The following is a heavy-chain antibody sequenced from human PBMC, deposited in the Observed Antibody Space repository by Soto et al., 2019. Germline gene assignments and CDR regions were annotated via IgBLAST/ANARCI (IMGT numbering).Heavy chain of an antibody. V-gene: IGHV1-45*02. J-gene: IGHJ6*02. CDR1: GYTFTYRY. CDR3: ATDGLVVLANDYYGMDV. CDR2: ITPFNGNT. Sequence: QMQLVQSGAEVKKTGSSVKVSCKASGYTFTYRYLHWVRQAPGQALEWMGWITPFNGNTNYAQKFQVKVTITMDRSMSTAYMELSSLRSEDTAMYYCATDGLVVLANDYYGMDVWGQGTTVTVSS. D-gene: IGHD2-8*02.